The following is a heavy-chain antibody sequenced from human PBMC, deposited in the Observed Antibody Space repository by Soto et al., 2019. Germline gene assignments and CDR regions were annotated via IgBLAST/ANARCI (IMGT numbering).Heavy chain of an antibody. CDR1: GFTFSSYA. CDR2: ISYDGSTK. D-gene: IGHD4-4*01. CDR3: AKSKQYGYYNGMDV. Sequence: ESVGGVVQPGRSLRLSCAASGFTFSSYAMDWVRQAPGKGLEWVAVISYDGSTKHYVDSVKGRFTIARDNSKNTLYLQMNSLRPEDTAVYYCAKSKQYGYYNGMDVWGQGTTVSVSS. V-gene: IGHV3-30*18. J-gene: IGHJ6*02.